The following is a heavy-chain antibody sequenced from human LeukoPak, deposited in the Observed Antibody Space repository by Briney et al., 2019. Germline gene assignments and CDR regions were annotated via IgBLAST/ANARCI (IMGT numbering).Heavy chain of an antibody. CDR2: INHSGST. D-gene: IGHD6-19*01. CDR3: ARIASVWYSSGWYSPGIDY. J-gene: IGHJ4*02. V-gene: IGHV4-39*07. CDR1: GGSISSSSYY. Sequence: SETLSLTCTVSGGSISSSSYYWSWIRQPPGKGLEWIGEINHSGSTNYNPSLKSRVTISVDTSKNQFSLKLSTVTAADTAVYYCARIASVWYSSGWYSPGIDYWGQGTLVTVSS.